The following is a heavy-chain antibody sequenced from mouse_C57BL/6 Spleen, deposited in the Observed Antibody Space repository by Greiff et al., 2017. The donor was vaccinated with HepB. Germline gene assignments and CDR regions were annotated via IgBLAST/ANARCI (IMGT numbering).Heavy chain of an antibody. Sequence: VKLMESGPELVKPGASVKISCKASGYAFSSSWMNWVKQRPGKGLEWIGRFYPGDGDTNYNGKFKGKATLTADKSSSTAYMQLSSLTSEDSAVYFCARDYGSSSFDYWGQGTTLTVSS. CDR1: GYAFSSSW. CDR2: FYPGDGDT. J-gene: IGHJ2*01. CDR3: ARDYGSSSFDY. V-gene: IGHV1-82*01. D-gene: IGHD1-1*01.